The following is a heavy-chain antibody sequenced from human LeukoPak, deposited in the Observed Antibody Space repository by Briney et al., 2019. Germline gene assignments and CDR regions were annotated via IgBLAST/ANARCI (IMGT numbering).Heavy chain of an antibody. CDR2: ISGSGGST. CDR1: GFTFSSYA. V-gene: IGHV3-23*01. J-gene: IGHJ4*02. D-gene: IGHD3-3*01. Sequence: PGGSLRLSCAASGFTFSSYAMSWVRQAPGKGLEWVSAISGSGGSTYYADSVKGRFTTSRDNSKNILYLQMNSLRAEDTAVYYCAKDPNPLYDFWSGYKWGQGTLVTVSS. CDR3: AKDPNPLYDFWSGYK.